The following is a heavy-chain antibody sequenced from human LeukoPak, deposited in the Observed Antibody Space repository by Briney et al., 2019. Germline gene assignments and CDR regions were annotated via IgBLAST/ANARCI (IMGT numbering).Heavy chain of an antibody. D-gene: IGHD3-16*02. CDR1: GGTFSSYT. J-gene: IGHJ4*02. CDR3: ARALRSGITFGGVIGDFDY. CDR2: IIPILGIA. Sequence: SVKVSCKASGGTFSSYTISWVRQAPGQGLEWMGRIIPILGIANYAQKFQGRVTITADKSTSTAYMELSSLRSEDTAVYYCARALRSGITFGGVIGDFDYWGQGTLVTVSS. V-gene: IGHV1-69*02.